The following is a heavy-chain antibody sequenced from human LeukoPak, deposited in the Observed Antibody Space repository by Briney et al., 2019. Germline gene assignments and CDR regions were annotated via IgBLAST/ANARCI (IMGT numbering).Heavy chain of an antibody. J-gene: IGHJ4*02. D-gene: IGHD3-10*01. CDR1: GYTFTSYG. CDR2: INPNSGGT. Sequence: ASVKVSCKASGYTFTSYGISWVRQAPGQGLEWMGWINPNSGGTNYAQKFQGRVTMTRDTSISTAYMELSRLRSDDTAVYYCARTYGSGSYYNLHYWGQGTLVTVSS. CDR3: ARTYGSGSYYNLHY. V-gene: IGHV1-2*02.